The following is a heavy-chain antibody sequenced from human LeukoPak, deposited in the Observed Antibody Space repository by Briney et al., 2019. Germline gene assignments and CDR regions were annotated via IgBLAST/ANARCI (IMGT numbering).Heavy chain of an antibody. CDR3: ARHRYYYDTSGYSVDS. Sequence: SVKVSCKTSGGTFNNSAISWVRQAPGQGLEWLGGIMPLFGTAGYAQKFQGRVTITKDESTRTVYLELTSLTSDDTAVYYCARHRYYYDTSGYSVDSWGQGTLVAVSS. D-gene: IGHD3-22*01. J-gene: IGHJ4*02. V-gene: IGHV1-69*05. CDR1: GGTFNNSA. CDR2: IMPLFGTA.